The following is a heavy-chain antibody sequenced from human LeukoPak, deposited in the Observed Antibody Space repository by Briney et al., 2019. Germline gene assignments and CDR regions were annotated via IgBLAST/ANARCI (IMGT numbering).Heavy chain of an antibody. CDR1: GGSISPYY. CDR3: ARAETLAAIYFDF. Sequence: SETLSLTCSVSGGSISPYYWSWFRQPPGKGLEWIGYIFHSGITTYHPSLKSRVTISLDSSKNQFFLRLTSVTAAETAMYYCARAETLAAIYFDFWGQGSLVTVSS. D-gene: IGHD6-25*01. V-gene: IGHV4-59*01. J-gene: IGHJ4*02. CDR2: IFHSGIT.